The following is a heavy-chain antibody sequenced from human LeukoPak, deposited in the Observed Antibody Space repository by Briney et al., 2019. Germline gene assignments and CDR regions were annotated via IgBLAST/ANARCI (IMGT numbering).Heavy chain of an antibody. CDR1: GFTFSSYG. V-gene: IGHV3-23*01. CDR3: AKANRSSGWAGWDY. CDR2: ISGSGGST. D-gene: IGHD6-19*01. J-gene: IGHJ4*02. Sequence: GGSLRLSCAASGFTFSSYGMSWVRQAPGKGLEWVSAISGSGGSTYYADSVKGRFTISRDNSKNTLYLQMNSLRAEDTAVYYCAKANRSSGWAGWDYWGQGTLVTVSS.